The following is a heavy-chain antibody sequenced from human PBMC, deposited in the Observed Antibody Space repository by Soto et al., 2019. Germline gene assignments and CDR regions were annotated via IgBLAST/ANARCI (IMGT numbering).Heavy chain of an antibody. J-gene: IGHJ5*02. D-gene: IGHD3-16*01. CDR3: AREVMITFGFDP. CDR2: IYYSGST. Sequence: PSETLSLTCTVSGGSISSYYWIWIRQPPGKGLEWIGYIYYSGSTNCNPSLKSRVTISVDTSKNQFSLKLSSVTAADTAVYYCAREVMITFGFDPWGQGTLVTVSS. CDR1: GGSISSYY. V-gene: IGHV4-59*01.